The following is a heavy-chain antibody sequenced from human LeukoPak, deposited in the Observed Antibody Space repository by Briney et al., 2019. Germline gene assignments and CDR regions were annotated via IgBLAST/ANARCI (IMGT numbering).Heavy chain of an antibody. J-gene: IGHJ4*02. CDR2: IYHSGST. D-gene: IGHD3-10*01. Sequence: PSETLSLTCAVSGGSISSSNWWSWVRQPPGKGLEWIGEIYHSGSTNYNPSLKSRVTISVDKSKNQFSLKLSSVTAADTAVYYCARVPYYGSGSYYLDYWGQGTLVTVSS. CDR1: GGSISSSNW. V-gene: IGHV4-4*02. CDR3: ARVPYYGSGSYYLDY.